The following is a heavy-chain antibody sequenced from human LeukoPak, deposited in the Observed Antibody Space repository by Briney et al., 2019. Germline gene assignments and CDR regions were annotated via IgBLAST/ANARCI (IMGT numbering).Heavy chain of an antibody. V-gene: IGHV1-2*02. CDR3: ARDFGSGSPYFDY. D-gene: IGHD3-10*01. CDR1: GYTFTGYY. J-gene: IGHJ4*02. CDR2: INPNSGGT. Sequence: ASVEVSCKASGYTFTGYYMHWVRQAPGQGLEWMGWINPNSGGTNYAQKFQGRVTMTRDASISTAYMELSRLRSDDTAVYYCARDFGSGSPYFDYWGQGTLVTVSS.